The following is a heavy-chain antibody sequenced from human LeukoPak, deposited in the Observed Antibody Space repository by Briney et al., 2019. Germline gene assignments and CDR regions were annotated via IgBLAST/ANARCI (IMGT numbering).Heavy chain of an antibody. D-gene: IGHD1-26*01. Sequence: SETLSLTCNVSGGSISTYYLSWLRQPPRKGLEWIGYISDGGVTSYNPSLKGRVTISVDSPKNRFSLRLTSLTAVDTALYYCARHGGTLDYFDYWGPGSLVTVSS. J-gene: IGHJ4*02. CDR2: ISDGGVT. CDR1: GGSISTYY. V-gene: IGHV4-59*08. CDR3: ARHGGTLDYFDY.